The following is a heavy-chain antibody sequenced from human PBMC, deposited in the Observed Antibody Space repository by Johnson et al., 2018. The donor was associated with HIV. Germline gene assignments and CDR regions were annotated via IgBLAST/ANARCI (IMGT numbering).Heavy chain of an antibody. D-gene: IGHD2-15*01. CDR3: ARLPVLVVVAGRPHGFDI. Sequence: QVQLVESGGGVVQPGRSLRLSCAASGFTLSHYGMHWVRQAPGKGLEWVSVIYNGGSTYYADSVKGRFTISRDNSKNTLYLQMNSLRAEDTAVYYCARLPVLVVVAGRPHGFDIWGQGTMVTVSS. CDR2: IYNGGST. CDR1: GFTLSHYG. J-gene: IGHJ3*02. V-gene: IGHV3-NL1*01.